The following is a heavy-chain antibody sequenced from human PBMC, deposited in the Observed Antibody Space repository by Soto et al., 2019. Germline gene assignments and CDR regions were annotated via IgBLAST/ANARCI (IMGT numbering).Heavy chain of an antibody. CDR1: LSSISSGGYS. V-gene: IGHV4-30-2*01. CDR3: PSTTTGSGGSERFDQ. J-gene: IGHJ4*02. CDR2: IYHSGST. Sequence: PXETLSLTCSVALSSISSGGYSWSWIRQPPGKGLEWIGYIYHSGSTYYNPSLKSRVTISVARSNNQFSLKLSSVTAADTAVYHCPSTTTGSGGSERFDQWGQAALETVSS. D-gene: IGHD2-15*01.